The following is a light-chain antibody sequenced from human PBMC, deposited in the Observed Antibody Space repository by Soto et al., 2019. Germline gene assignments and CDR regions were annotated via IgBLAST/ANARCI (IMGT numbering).Light chain of an antibody. CDR3: RSSTGAYSPL. V-gene: IGLV2-14*01. CDR1: SGDIGAYDY. CDR2: EVN. Sequence: QSVLAQPASVSGSPGQSIAISCTGTSGDIGAYDYVSWYQQHPGKAPKLMIYEVNDRPSGVSNRFSGSKSGNTASLTISGLQAEDEADYYCRSSTGAYSPLFGTGPKVTV. J-gene: IGLJ1*01.